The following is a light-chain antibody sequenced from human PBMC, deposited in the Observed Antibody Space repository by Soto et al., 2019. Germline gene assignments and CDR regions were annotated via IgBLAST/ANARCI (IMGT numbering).Light chain of an antibody. V-gene: IGKV1-9*01. CDR2: AAS. CDR3: QQLNSYPS. CDR1: QGISSY. J-gene: IGKJ4*01. Sequence: IQLTQSPSSLSASVGDRVTITCRASQGISSYLAWYQQKPGKAPKLLIYAASTLQIGVPSRFSGSGSGTYFTLTISSLQPEDFATYYCQQLNSYPSFGGGTKVEIK.